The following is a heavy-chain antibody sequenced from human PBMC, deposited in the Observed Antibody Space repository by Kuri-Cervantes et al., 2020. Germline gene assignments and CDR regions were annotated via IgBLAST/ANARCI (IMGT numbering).Heavy chain of an antibody. J-gene: IGHJ6*02. CDR1: GYTFTSYG. D-gene: IGHD3-10*01. Sequence: ASVKVSCKASGYTFTSYGISWVRQAPGQGLEWMGWISAYNGNTNYAQKLQGRVTMTTDTSTSTAYMELRSLRSDDTAVYYCARDEDGFGEYGMDVWGQGTTVTVFS. CDR3: ARDEDGFGEYGMDV. CDR2: ISAYNGNT. V-gene: IGHV1-18*01.